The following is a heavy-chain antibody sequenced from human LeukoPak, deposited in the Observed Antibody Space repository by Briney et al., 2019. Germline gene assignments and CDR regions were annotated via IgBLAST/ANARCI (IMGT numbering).Heavy chain of an antibody. CDR1: GGSIGSYY. Sequence: SETLSLTCTVSGGSIGSYYWTWIRQPPGKGLEWIGYIYYSGSTNYNPSLKSRVTISVDTSKNQFSLKLSSVTAADTAVYYCARGAQAWQLVPFDFWGQGALVAVSS. J-gene: IGHJ4*02. CDR3: ARGAQAWQLVPFDF. CDR2: IYYSGST. V-gene: IGHV4-59*01. D-gene: IGHD6-13*01.